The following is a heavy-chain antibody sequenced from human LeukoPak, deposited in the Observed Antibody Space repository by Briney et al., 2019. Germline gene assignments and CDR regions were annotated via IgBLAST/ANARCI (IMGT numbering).Heavy chain of an antibody. CDR1: GASITSGYY. V-gene: IGHV4-31*03. D-gene: IGHD2-21*02. CDR3: ARAVTSHYFDH. J-gene: IGHJ4*02. Sequence: SETLSLTCTVSGASITSGYYWSWIRQHPGEGLEWVGYIYYSGSTYYSPSLQSRTTISLDTSKKQLSLRLSSVAAPDTAVYYCARAVTSHYFDHWGQGALVTVSS. CDR2: IYYSGST.